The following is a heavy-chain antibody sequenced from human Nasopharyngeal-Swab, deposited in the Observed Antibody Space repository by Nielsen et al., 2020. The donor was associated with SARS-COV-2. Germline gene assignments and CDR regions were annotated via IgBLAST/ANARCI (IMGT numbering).Heavy chain of an antibody. V-gene: IGHV3-9*01. CDR1: GFTFDDYA. Sequence: SLKISCAASGFTFDDYAMHWVRQAPGKGLEWVSGISWSSGSIGYADSVKGRFTISRDNAKKSLYLQMTSLRAEDTALYYCAKDTAWFGDLPAGAFDIWGQGTMVTVSS. CDR3: AKDTAWFGDLPAGAFDI. J-gene: IGHJ3*02. D-gene: IGHD3-10*01. CDR2: ISWSSGSI.